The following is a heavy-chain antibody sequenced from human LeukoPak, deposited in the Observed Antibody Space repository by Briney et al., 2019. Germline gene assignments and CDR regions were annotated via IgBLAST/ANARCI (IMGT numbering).Heavy chain of an antibody. J-gene: IGHJ5*02. D-gene: IGHD3-10*01. V-gene: IGHV4-4*07. CDR2: LYTSGNT. Sequence: SETLSLTCTVSGGSISNYFWSWIRQPAGKGLEWIGRLYTSGNTNYNPSLKSRVTMSADTSKNQFSLKLSSVTAADTAVYYCARSNLLWFGEAASGFDPWGQGTLVTVST. CDR3: ARSNLLWFGEAASGFDP. CDR1: GGSISNYF.